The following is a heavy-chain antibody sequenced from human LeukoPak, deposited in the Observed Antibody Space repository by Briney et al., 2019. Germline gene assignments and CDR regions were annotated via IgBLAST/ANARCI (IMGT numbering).Heavy chain of an antibody. CDR3: AKDSGYYDYVWGSYHQDY. CDR1: GFTVSSYG. CDR2: IRYDGSNK. D-gene: IGHD3-16*01. J-gene: IGHJ4*02. Sequence: GGSLRLSCAASGFTVSSYGMHWVRQAPGKGLEWVAFIRYDGSNKYYADSVKGRFTISRDNSKNTLYLQMNSLRAEDTAVYYCAKDSGYYDYVWGSYHQDYWGQGTLVTVSS. V-gene: IGHV3-30*02.